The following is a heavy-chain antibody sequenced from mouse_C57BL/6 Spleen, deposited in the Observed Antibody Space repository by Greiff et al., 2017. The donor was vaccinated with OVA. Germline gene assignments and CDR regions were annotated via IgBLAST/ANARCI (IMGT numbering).Heavy chain of an antibody. CDR3: ARYGNYEAMDY. J-gene: IGHJ4*01. CDR2: IDPSDSET. CDR1: GYTFTSYW. Sequence: VQLQQPGAELVRPGSSVQLSCKASGYTFTSYWMHWVKQRPIQGLEWIGNIDPSDSETHYNQQFKDKATLTVDKSSSTAYMQLSSLTSEDSAVYYCARYGNYEAMDYWGQGTSVTVSS. D-gene: IGHD2-1*01. V-gene: IGHV1-52*01.